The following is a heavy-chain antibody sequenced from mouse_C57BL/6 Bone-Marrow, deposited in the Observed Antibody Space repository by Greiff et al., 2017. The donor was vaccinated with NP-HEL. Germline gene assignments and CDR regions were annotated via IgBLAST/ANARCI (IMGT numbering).Heavy chain of an antibody. CDR1: GYTFTSYG. J-gene: IGHJ2*01. CDR2: IYPRSGNT. Sequence: QVQLKQSGAELARPGASVKLSCKASGYTFTSYGISWVKQRTGQGLEWIGEIYPRSGNTYYNEKFKGKATLTADKSSSTAYMELRSLTSEDSAVYFCARRISSLTGKNYWGQGTTLTVSS. CDR3: ARRISSLTGKNY. V-gene: IGHV1-81*01. D-gene: IGHD4-1*01.